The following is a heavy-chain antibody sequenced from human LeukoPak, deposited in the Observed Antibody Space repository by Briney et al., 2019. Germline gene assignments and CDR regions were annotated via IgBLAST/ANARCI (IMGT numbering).Heavy chain of an antibody. CDR2: ISAYNGNT. CDR3: ARSSYIAVAGNWFDP. J-gene: IGHJ5*02. CDR1: GYTFTSYG. V-gene: IGHV1-18*01. Sequence: ASVKVSCKASGYTFTSYGISWVRQAPGQGLEWMGWISAYNGNTNCAQKLQGRVTMTTDTSTSTAYMELRSLRSDDTAVYYCARSSYIAVAGNWFDPWGQGTLVTVSS. D-gene: IGHD6-19*01.